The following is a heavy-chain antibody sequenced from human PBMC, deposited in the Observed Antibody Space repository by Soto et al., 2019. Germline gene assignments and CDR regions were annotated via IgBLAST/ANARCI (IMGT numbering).Heavy chain of an antibody. CDR3: ASTYYYDSSGYYYGYFQH. D-gene: IGHD3-22*01. CDR2: ISAYNGNT. V-gene: IGHV1-18*01. Sequence: QVQLVQSGAEVKKPGASVKVSCKASGYTFTSYGISWVRQAPGQGLEWMGWISAYNGNTNYAQKLQGRVTITTDTSTSTAYMELRSLRSDDTAVYYCASTYYYDSSGYYYGYFQHWGQGTLVTVSS. CDR1: GYTFTSYG. J-gene: IGHJ1*01.